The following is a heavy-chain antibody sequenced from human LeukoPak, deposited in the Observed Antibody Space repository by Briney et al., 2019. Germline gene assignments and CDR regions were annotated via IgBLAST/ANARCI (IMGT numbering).Heavy chain of an antibody. Sequence: SETLSLTCAVSGGSFSGYYWSWIRQPPGKGLEWIGEINHSGSTNYNPSLKSRVTISVDTSKNQFSLKLSSVTAADTAVYYCARLTMVRGVIIFFRFDPWGQGTLVTVSS. D-gene: IGHD3-10*01. J-gene: IGHJ5*02. CDR2: INHSGST. V-gene: IGHV4-34*01. CDR1: GGSFSGYY. CDR3: ARLTMVRGVIIFFRFDP.